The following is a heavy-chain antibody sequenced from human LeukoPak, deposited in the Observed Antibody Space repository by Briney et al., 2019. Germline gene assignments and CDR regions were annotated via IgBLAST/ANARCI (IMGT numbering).Heavy chain of an antibody. D-gene: IGHD3-10*01. CDR3: AKEVHPYDSGTYYFDY. V-gene: IGHV3-30*02. CDR1: GFTFSSYG. Sequence: GGSLRLSCVGSGFTFSSYGMHWVRQAAGKGLEWVAFIRHDGSNEYYADSVKGRFTVARDNSKNTLFLQMNSLRVEEMAVYYCAKEVHPYDSGTYYFDYWGRGTLVTVSS. J-gene: IGHJ4*02. CDR2: IRHDGSNE.